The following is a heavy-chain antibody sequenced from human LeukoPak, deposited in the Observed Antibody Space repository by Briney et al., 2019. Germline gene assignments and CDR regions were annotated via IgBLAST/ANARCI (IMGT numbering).Heavy chain of an antibody. D-gene: IGHD1-26*01. CDR2: ISAYNGNT. CDR3: ARDQMGGSYYGYFQH. CDR1: GYTFTTYG. Sequence: ASVTVSFTSSGYTFTTYGISWVRQAPGQGREGMGWISAYNGNTKYAQKLQGRVTMTTDTSTSTAYMELKSLRSDDTAVYYCARDQMGGSYYGYFQHWGQGTLVTVSS. V-gene: IGHV1-18*01. J-gene: IGHJ1*01.